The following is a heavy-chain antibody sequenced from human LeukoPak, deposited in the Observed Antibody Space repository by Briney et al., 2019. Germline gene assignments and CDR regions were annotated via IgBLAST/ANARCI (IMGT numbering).Heavy chain of an antibody. D-gene: IGHD3-3*01. J-gene: IGHJ5*02. V-gene: IGHV3-48*02. Sequence: GGSLRLSCAASGFTFSSYSMNGVRQAPGKGLEWVSYISSSSSTIYYADSVKGRFTISRGNAKNSLYLQMNSLRDEDAAVYYCARDLYLKTYYDFWSGYYGMNWFDPWGQGTLVTVSS. CDR2: ISSSSSTI. CDR1: GFTFSSYS. CDR3: ARDLYLKTYYDFWSGYYGMNWFDP.